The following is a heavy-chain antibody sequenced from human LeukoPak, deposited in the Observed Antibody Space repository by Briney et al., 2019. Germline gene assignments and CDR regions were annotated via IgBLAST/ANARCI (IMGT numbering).Heavy chain of an antibody. CDR2: IYYSGST. V-gene: IGHV4-39*01. J-gene: IGHJ5*02. Sequence: PSETLSLTCTVSGGSISSSSYYWGWIRQPRGKGLEWIGSIYYSGSTYYNPSLKSRVTISVDTSKNQFSLKLSSVTAADTAVYYCARLWQNWFDPWGQGTLVTVSS. CDR1: GGSISSSSYY. CDR3: ARLWQNWFDP.